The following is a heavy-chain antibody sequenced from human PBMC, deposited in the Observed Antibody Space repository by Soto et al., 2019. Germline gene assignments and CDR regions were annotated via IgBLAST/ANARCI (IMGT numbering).Heavy chain of an antibody. CDR3: ATKSIAVAGTQGDAFDI. Sequence: KVSCKVSGYTLTELSMHWVRQAPGKGLEWMGGFDPEDGETIYAQKFQGRVTMTEDTSTDTAYMELSSLRSEDTAVYYCATKSIAVAGTQGDAFDIWGQGTMVTVSS. J-gene: IGHJ3*02. D-gene: IGHD6-19*01. V-gene: IGHV1-24*01. CDR2: FDPEDGET. CDR1: GYTLTELS.